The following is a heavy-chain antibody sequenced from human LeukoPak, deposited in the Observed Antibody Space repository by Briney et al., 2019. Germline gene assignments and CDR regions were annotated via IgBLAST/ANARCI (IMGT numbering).Heavy chain of an antibody. Sequence: GGSLRLSCAASGFTFSSNWMSWVRQAPGKGLEWVGRTRKKTNSYTTEYAASVKGRFTISRDDSKNSLYLQMNSLKAEDTAVYYCTRVVLVGTTYSYFDYWGQGTLVTVSS. V-gene: IGHV3-72*01. J-gene: IGHJ4*02. CDR2: TRKKTNSYTT. CDR1: GFTFSSNW. D-gene: IGHD1-26*01. CDR3: TRVVLVGTTYSYFDY.